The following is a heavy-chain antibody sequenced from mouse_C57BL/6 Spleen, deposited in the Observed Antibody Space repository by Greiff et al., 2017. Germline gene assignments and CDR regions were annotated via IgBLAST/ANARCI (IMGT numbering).Heavy chain of an antibody. CDR3: ARGDYVYYAMDY. V-gene: IGHV3-6*01. D-gene: IGHD2-4*01. Sequence: EVKLEESGPGLVKPSPSLSLTCSVTGYSITSGYYWNWIRQFPGNKLEWMGYISYDGGNNYNPSLKNRISITRDTSKNQFFLKLNSVTTEDTATYYCARGDYVYYAMDYWGQGTSVTVSS. J-gene: IGHJ4*01. CDR1: GYSITSGYY. CDR2: ISYDGGN.